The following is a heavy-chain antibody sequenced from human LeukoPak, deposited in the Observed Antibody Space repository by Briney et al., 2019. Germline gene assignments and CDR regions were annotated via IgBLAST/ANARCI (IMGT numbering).Heavy chain of an antibody. CDR2: INHSGST. CDR3: ASGNYDSSGYLFAEGMNWFDP. D-gene: IGHD3-22*01. J-gene: IGHJ5*02. V-gene: IGHV4-34*01. CDR1: GGSFSGYY. Sequence: SETLSLTCAVYGGSFSGYYWSWIRQPPGKGLEWIGEINHSGSTNYNPSPKSRVTISVDTSKNQFSLKLSSVTAADTAVYYCASGNYDSSGYLFAEGMNWFDPWGQGTLVTVSS.